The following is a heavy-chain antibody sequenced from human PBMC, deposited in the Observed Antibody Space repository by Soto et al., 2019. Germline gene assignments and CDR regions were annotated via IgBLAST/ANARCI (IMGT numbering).Heavy chain of an antibody. V-gene: IGHV4-34*01. Sequence: PSETLSLTCAVYGGSFSGYYWSWIRQPPGKGLEWIGEINHSGSTNYNPSLKSRVTISVDTSKNQFSLKLSSVTAADTAVYYCARNVNYDILIGYYTPVNDYYYYMDVWGKGTTVTVSS. CDR3: ARNVNYDILIGYYTPVNDYYYYMDV. D-gene: IGHD3-9*01. CDR2: INHSGST. CDR1: GGSFSGYY. J-gene: IGHJ6*03.